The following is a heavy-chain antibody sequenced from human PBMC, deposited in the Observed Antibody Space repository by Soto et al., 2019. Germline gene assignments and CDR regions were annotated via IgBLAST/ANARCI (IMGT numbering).Heavy chain of an antibody. CDR3: ARGDRDKKPDY. V-gene: IGHV1-2*04. D-gene: IGHD3-9*01. Sequence: ASVKVSCTASGYTFTIYAMHWVRQAPGQGLEWMGWINPNSGGTNYAQKFQGWVTMTRDTSISTAYMELSRLRSDDTAVYYCARGDRDKKPDYWGQGTLVTVSA. CDR2: INPNSGGT. CDR1: GYTFTIYA. J-gene: IGHJ4*02.